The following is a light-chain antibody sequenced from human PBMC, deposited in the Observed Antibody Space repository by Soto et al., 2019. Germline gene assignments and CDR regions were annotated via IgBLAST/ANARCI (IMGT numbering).Light chain of an antibody. J-gene: IGKJ1*01. CDR3: QQYYNWRPR. CDR2: DAS. V-gene: IGKV3D-15*01. CDR1: QSVSSY. Sequence: EVVLTQSPGTLSLCPVERATLSCRASQSVSSYLAWYQQKPGQAPRLLIYDASNRATGIPARFSGSGSGTEFTLTISRLQSEDFAVYYCQQYYNWRPRFGQGTKVDIK.